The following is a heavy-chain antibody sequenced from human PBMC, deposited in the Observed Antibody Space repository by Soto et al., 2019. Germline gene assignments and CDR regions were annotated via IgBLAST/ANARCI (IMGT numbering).Heavy chain of an antibody. CDR3: ARETGGSHPRYFDL. CDR1: GGSISSYY. J-gene: IGHJ4*02. V-gene: IGHV4-59*01. D-gene: IGHD1-26*01. CDR2: TSNSGTT. Sequence: SETLSLTCTVSGGSISSYYWSWIRQPPGKGLEWIAYTSNSGTTNYNPSLKGRVTISIDSSKNQLSLKLSSVTAADTAVFYCARETGGSHPRYFDLWGQGTLVTVSS.